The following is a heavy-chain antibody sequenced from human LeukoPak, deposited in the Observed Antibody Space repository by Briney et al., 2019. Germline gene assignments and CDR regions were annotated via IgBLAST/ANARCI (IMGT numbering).Heavy chain of an antibody. CDR1: GYTFTGYY. J-gene: IGHJ3*02. CDR3: ARNHYDFWSGYYHHDAFDI. D-gene: IGHD3-3*01. V-gene: IGHV1-2*04. CDR2: INPNSGGT. Sequence: GASVKVSCKASGYTFTGYYMHWVRQAPGQGLEWMGWINPNSGGTNYAQKFQGWVTMTRDTSISTAYMELSRLRSDDTAVYYCARNHYDFWSGYYHHDAFDIWGQGTMVTVSS.